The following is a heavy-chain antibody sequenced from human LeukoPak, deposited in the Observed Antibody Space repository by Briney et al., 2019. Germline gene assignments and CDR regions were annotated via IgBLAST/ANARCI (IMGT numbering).Heavy chain of an antibody. CDR1: GGPFSGYY. V-gene: IGHV4-34*01. CDR3: ARGKRGYSSSWYDY. D-gene: IGHD6-13*01. J-gene: IGHJ4*02. CDR2: INHSGST. Sequence: SETLSLTCAVYGGPFSGYYWSWIRQPPGKGLEWIGEINHSGSTNYNPSLKSRVTISVDTSKNQFSLKLSSVPAADTAVYYCARGKRGYSSSWYDYWGQGTLVTVSS.